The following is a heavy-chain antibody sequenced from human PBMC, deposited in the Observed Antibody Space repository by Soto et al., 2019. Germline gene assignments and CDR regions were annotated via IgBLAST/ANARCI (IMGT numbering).Heavy chain of an antibody. CDR2: LHSGGDT. J-gene: IGHJ6*02. CDR1: GIPVSSNY. D-gene: IGHD3-10*01. V-gene: IGHV3-53*04. Sequence: EVQLGESGGGLVQPGGSLRLSCVASGIPVSSNYMTWVRQAPGKGLEWVSVLHSGGDTYYANSVKGRFTISRHDSTNTLYLQMNSLTPEDTAVYYCARDGPYYYASRMDVWGQGTTVTVSS. CDR3: ARDGPYYYASRMDV.